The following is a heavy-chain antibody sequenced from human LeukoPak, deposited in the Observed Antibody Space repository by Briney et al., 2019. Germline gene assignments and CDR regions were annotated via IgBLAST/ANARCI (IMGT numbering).Heavy chain of an antibody. CDR2: ISVSGSRI. CDR1: GFTFSSYA. CDR3: AKEGRSSWYFHEVDY. J-gene: IGHJ4*02. Sequence: SGGSLRLSCAASGFTFSSYAMSWVDQPPGKGLEWVSDISVSGSRIYYADSVKGRFTISRDNSKNTLYLQMNSLRAEDTAVYYCAKEGRSSWYFHEVDYWGQGTLVTVSS. V-gene: IGHV3-23*01. D-gene: IGHD6-13*01.